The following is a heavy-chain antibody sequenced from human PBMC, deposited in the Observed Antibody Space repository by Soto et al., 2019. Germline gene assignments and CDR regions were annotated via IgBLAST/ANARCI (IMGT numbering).Heavy chain of an antibody. CDR3: ARGSWDDVSGHYYMDV. D-gene: IGHD5-12*01. V-gene: IGHV6-1*01. J-gene: IGHJ6*03. CDR1: GDSVSSNSAG. CDR2: TYYKSKWFN. Sequence: QVQLQLSGPGLMEPSQTLSLTCAISGDSVSSNSAGWNCVRQTPSRGLEWLGRTYYKSKWFNNYAVSVKSRITINPATSRIQFSLLLDSVTPEDTVVYFCARGSWDDVSGHYYMDVWGKGTKVTVSS.